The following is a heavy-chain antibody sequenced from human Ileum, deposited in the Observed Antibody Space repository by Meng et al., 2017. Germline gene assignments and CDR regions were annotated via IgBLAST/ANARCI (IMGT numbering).Heavy chain of an antibody. CDR1: GFSVSTSGVS. CDR3: AHRSPAEPPGKFAC. Sequence: QIAVKESGPTVVKPTQTLTLTCTLSGFSVSTSGVSVGWIRQPPGKALEWLALTYWDDDRRYSPSLKSRLTLTKDTSKNQVVLTMTNMDPVDTGTYYCAHRSPAEPPGKFACWGPGILVTVSS. CDR2: TYWDDDR. D-gene: IGHD1-14*01. J-gene: IGHJ4*02. V-gene: IGHV2-5*02.